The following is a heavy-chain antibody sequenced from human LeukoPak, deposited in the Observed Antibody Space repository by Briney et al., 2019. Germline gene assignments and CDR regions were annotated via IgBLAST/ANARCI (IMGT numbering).Heavy chain of an antibody. J-gene: IGHJ5*02. CDR1: GGSISSYY. D-gene: IGHD6-25*01. V-gene: IGHV4-59*01. CDR2: MYYSGST. CDR3: ARSGNWFDP. Sequence: SETLSLTCTVSGGSISSYYWSWIRQPPGKGLEWIGYMYYSGSTNYNPSLKSRVTISVDMSKNQVSLKLSSVTAADTAVYYCARSGNWFDPWGQGTLVTVSS.